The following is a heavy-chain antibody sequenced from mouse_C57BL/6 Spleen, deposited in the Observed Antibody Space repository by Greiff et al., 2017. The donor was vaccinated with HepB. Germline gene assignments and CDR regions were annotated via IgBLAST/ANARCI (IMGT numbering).Heavy chain of an antibody. J-gene: IGHJ2*01. V-gene: IGHV1-15*01. D-gene: IGHD1-2*01. CDR3: TRLLRPY. Sequence: QVQLKESGAELVRPGASVTLSCKASGYTFTDYEMHWVKQTPVHGLEWIGAIDPETGGTAYNQKFKGKAILTADKSSSTAYMELRSLTSEDSAVYYCTRLLRPYWGQGTTLTVSS. CDR2: IDPETGGT. CDR1: GYTFTDYE.